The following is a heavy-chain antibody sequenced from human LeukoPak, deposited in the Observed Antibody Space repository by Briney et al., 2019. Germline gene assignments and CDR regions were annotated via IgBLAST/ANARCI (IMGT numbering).Heavy chain of an antibody. CDR3: ARVHKLYDSSGYYPY. D-gene: IGHD3-22*01. J-gene: IGHJ4*02. CDR1: GGTFSSYA. V-gene: IGHV1-69*05. CDR2: IIPIFGTA. Sequence: ASVKVSCKASGGTFSSYAISWVRQAPGQGLEWMGGIIPIFGTANYAQKFQGRVTITTDESTSTAYMELSSLRSEDTAVYYCARVHKLYDSSGYYPYWGQGTLVTVSS.